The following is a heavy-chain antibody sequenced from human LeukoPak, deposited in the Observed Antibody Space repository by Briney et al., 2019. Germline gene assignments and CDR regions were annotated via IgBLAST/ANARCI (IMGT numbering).Heavy chain of an antibody. V-gene: IGHV1-69*01. CDR3: TVGFGGTFDY. D-gene: IGHD3-16*01. Sequence: SVKVSCKASGGTFSSYAISWVRQAPGQGLEWMGGIIPIFGTANYTQKFQGRVTITADESTSTAYMQLSSLRSEDTAVYYCTVGFGGTFDYWGQGTLVTVSS. CDR2: IIPIFGTA. CDR1: GGTFSSYA. J-gene: IGHJ4*02.